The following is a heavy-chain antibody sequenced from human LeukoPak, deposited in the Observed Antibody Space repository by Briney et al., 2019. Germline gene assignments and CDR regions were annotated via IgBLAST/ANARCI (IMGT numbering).Heavy chain of an antibody. CDR3: ARYYCSGGTCFHFDY. J-gene: IGHJ4*02. Sequence: SEAVSLTCTVSGYSISSGYYWGGIRQPPGKGLEGIGYIKYNGDTRYNPSLKSRVPMSVDTSKNQFSLKLSSVTAADTAEYYCARYYCSGGTCFHFDYWGQGALVTVSS. D-gene: IGHD2-15*01. CDR1: GYSISSGYY. V-gene: IGHV4-38-2*02. CDR2: IKYNGDT.